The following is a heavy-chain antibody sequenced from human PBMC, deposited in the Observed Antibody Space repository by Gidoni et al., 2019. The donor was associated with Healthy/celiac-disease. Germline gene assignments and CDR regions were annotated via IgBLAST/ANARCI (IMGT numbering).Heavy chain of an antibody. CDR1: GSTVTSYG. Sequence: QVQLVQSGAEVKTPGASAKVSCKDSGSTVTSYGIRGVRQAPGQGLEWVGWISAYNCNTNSAQKLQGRVTMTTDTSTSTAYMELRCLISDDTAVYYCASFYWSDNSNGFDPWGQGTLVTVSS. V-gene: IGHV1-18*01. CDR2: ISAYNCNT. CDR3: ASFYWSDNSNGFDP. D-gene: IGHD1-1*01. J-gene: IGHJ5*02.